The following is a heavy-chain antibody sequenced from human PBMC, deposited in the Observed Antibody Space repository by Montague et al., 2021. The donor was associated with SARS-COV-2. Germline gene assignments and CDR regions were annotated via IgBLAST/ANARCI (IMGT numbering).Heavy chain of an antibody. V-gene: IGHV4-59*01. CDR1: GGPINNYF. Sequence: SETLSLTCSVSGGPINNYFWCWIRQSPGKGLEWVGYMHSTGSTAXNPSLKSRVIISVDTSKTQISLKLSSVSAADTALYYCARAVVGAKTATIESWGQGTLVTASS. CDR3: ARAVVGAKTATIES. D-gene: IGHD2-15*01. J-gene: IGHJ4*02. CDR2: MHSTGST.